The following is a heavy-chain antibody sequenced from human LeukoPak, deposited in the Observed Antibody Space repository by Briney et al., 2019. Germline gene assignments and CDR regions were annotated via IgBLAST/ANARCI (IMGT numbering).Heavy chain of an antibody. D-gene: IGHD6-13*01. V-gene: IGHV3-64*01. Sequence: GGSLRLSCAASGFTFSTYAIHWVRQAPGKGLEYVSGISGNGGSTYYANSVKGRFTISRDNSKHTLYLQMGSLRVEDMAVYYCARQAAGVVYWGQGTLVTVSS. CDR3: ARQAAGVVY. CDR1: GFTFSTYA. J-gene: IGHJ4*02. CDR2: ISGNGGST.